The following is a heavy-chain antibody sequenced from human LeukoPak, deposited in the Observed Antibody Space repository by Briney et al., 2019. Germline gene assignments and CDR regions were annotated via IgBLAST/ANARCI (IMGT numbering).Heavy chain of an antibody. D-gene: IGHD3-10*01. Sequence: SETLSLTCTVSGGSISSSNYYWSWIRQPPGRELEWIASINYGGTTYYNPSLKSRVTIPVDTSKNQFSLRLSSVTAADTAVYLCARYVVSGSGRFYFDYWGQGSLVTVSS. CDR3: ARYVVSGSGRFYFDY. CDR2: INYGGTT. V-gene: IGHV4-39*01. J-gene: IGHJ4*02. CDR1: GGSISSSNYY.